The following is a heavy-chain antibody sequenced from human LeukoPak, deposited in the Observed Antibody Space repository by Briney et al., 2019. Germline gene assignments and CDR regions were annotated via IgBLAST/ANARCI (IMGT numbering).Heavy chain of an antibody. CDR2: IYLSGST. J-gene: IGHJ4*02. Sequence: PSETLSLTCTVSGGSISSYYWSWIRQPAGKGLEWIGRIYLSGSTNYNPSLKSRVTMSLDTSKNQFSLKLSSVTAADTAVYYCARVRYDSSGYYYLDYWGQGTLVTVSS. V-gene: IGHV4-4*07. CDR3: ARVRYDSSGYYYLDY. CDR1: GGSISSYY. D-gene: IGHD3-22*01.